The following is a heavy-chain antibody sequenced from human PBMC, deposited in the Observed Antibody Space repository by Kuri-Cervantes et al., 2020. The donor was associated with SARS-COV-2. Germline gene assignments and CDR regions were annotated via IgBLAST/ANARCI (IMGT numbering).Heavy chain of an antibody. CDR1: GFTFSSYA. D-gene: IGHD3-10*01. CDR2: ISGSGGST. J-gene: IGHJ4*02. CDR3: ARDYGSGSRFDF. Sequence: GESLKISCAASGFTFSSYAMSWVRQAPGKGLEWVSAISGSGGSTYYADSVKGRFTISRDDAKKSLYLQMNSLRAEDTARYFCARDYGSGSRFDFWGQGSLVTVSS. V-gene: IGHV3-23*01.